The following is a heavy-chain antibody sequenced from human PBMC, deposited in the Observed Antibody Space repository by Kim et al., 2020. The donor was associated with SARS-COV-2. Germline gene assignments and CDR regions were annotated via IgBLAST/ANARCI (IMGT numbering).Heavy chain of an antibody. V-gene: IGHV3-23*01. CDR2: ISGSGSST. CDR3: AKGVRRYSNYVIYGMDV. Sequence: GGSLRLSCAASGFTFSSYAMSWVRQAPGKGLEWLSAISGSGSSTYYADSVKGRFTISRDNSKNTLYLQMNSLRAEDTAVYYCAKGVRRYSNYVIYGMDVWGQGTTVTVSS. J-gene: IGHJ6*02. D-gene: IGHD4-4*01. CDR1: GFTFSSYA.